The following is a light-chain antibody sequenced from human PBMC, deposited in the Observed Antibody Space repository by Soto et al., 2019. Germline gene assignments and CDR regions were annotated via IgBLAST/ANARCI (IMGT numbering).Light chain of an antibody. J-gene: IGKJ2*01. CDR3: QQYNNWPYT. V-gene: IGKV3-15*01. CDR1: QSVSSN. CDR2: GAS. Sequence: EIVMTQSPATLSVSPGERAALSCSASQSVSSNLAWYQQKPGQAPRLLVYGASTRATGIPARFSGSGSGTEFTLTISSLQSEDFAVYYCQQYNNWPYTFGQGTKVDIK.